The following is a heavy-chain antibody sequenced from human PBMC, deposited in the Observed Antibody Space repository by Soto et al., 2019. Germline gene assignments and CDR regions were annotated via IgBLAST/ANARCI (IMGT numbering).Heavy chain of an antibody. V-gene: IGHV3-30*18. Sequence: PGGSLRLSCAASGFSFSTYDMHWVRQAPGKGLEWVAVISYDGGNKYYADSVKGRFTISRDNSKNTLYLQINSLRPEDTAVYYCANNIAARPWPFLDYWGQGALVTVSS. D-gene: IGHD6-6*01. CDR3: ANNIAARPWPFLDY. CDR1: GFSFSTYD. CDR2: ISYDGGNK. J-gene: IGHJ4*02.